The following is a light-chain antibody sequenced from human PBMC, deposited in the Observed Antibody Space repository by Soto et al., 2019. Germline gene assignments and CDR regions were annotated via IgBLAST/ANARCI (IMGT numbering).Light chain of an antibody. J-gene: IGLJ2*01. V-gene: IGLV8-61*01. CDR1: SASVLTSYY. CDR3: ALYVGSGTVV. CDR2: STN. Sequence: QTVVSQEPSFSVSPGETVTLTCGLTSASVLTSYYPSWYQQTPGQAPRTLIYSTNIRSSGVPDRFSGSILGNKAALTITGAQADDESDYYRALYVGSGTVVFGGGAKLTVL.